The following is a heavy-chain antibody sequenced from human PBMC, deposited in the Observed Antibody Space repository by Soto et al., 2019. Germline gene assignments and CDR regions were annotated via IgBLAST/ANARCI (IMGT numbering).Heavy chain of an antibody. D-gene: IGHD6-13*01. Sequence: QVQPVQSGAEEKKPGASVKVSCKASGYTFTSYAMHWVRQAPGQRLEWMGWINAGNGNTKYSQKFQGRVTITRDTAASTAYMELSSLRSEDTAVYYCARAPGGPGIAEYWGQGTLVTVSS. CDR2: INAGNGNT. J-gene: IGHJ4*02. CDR1: GYTFTSYA. CDR3: ARAPGGPGIAEY. V-gene: IGHV1-3*05.